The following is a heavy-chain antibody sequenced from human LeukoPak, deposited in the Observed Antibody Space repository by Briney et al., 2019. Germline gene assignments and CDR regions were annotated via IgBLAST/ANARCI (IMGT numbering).Heavy chain of an antibody. CDR1: GFTFSSYS. CDR2: ISSSSSYT. CDR3: ARDSDYSTLFDY. J-gene: IGHJ4*02. D-gene: IGHD4-11*01. V-gene: IGHV3-21*01. Sequence: PGGSLRLSCAASGFTFSSYSMNWVRQAPGKGLEWVSSISSSSSYTYYADSVKGRFTISRDNAKNSLYLQMNSLRAEDTAVYYCARDSDYSTLFDYWGQGTLVTVSS.